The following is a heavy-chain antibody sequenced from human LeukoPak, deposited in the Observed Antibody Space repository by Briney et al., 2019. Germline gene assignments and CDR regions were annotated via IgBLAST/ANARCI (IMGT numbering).Heavy chain of an antibody. J-gene: IGHJ4*02. CDR2: VPYDGSNK. V-gene: IGHV3-30*02. CDR1: GFTFSSYG. Sequence: TGGSLRLSCAASGFTFSSYGMQWVRQALGKGLEWVAFVPYDGSNKYYGESVKGRFTISRDNSKNTLYLQMNSLRAEDTAVYYCAKDCKPDGHGYFDYWGQGTLVTVYS. CDR3: AKDCKPDGHGYFDY.